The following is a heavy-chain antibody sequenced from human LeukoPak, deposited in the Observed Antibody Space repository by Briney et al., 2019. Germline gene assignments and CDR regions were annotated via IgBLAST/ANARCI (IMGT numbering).Heavy chain of an antibody. V-gene: IGHV3-53*01. D-gene: IGHD4-11*01. CDR3: ARGGGDYNPFDY. Sequence: GGSLRLSWAVSGFTVSSNYMSWVRQTPGKGLEWVSVIYSGGSTYYAESVKGRFTVSRDNSKNTVYLQMNSLRAEDTAVYYCARGGGDYNPFDYWGQGTLVTASS. CDR2: IYSGGST. J-gene: IGHJ4*02. CDR1: GFTVSSNY.